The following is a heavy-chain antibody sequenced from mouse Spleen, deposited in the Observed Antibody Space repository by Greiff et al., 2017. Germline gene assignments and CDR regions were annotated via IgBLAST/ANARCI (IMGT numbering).Heavy chain of an antibody. J-gene: IGHJ1*01. CDR2: IYPGDGDT. Sequence: QVQLKESGPELVKPGASVKISCKASGYAFSSSWMNWVKQRPGKGLEWIGRIYPGDGDTNYNGKFKGKATLTADKSSSTAYMQLSSLTSEDSAVYFCARTRWYGNYGWYFDVWGAGTTVTVSS. CDR3: ARTRWYGNYGWYFDV. V-gene: IGHV1-80*01. CDR1: GYAFSSSW. D-gene: IGHD2-10*02.